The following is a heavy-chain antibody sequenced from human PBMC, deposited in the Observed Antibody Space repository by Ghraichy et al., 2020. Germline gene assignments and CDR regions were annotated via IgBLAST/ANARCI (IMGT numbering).Heavy chain of an antibody. CDR1: GGSISSYY. D-gene: IGHD6-19*01. J-gene: IGHJ4*02. V-gene: IGHV4-59*08. CDR2: IYYSGST. CDR3: ARLGIAVAGLDY. Sequence: SETLSLTCTVSGGSISSYYWSWIRQPPGKGLEWIGYIYYSGSTNYNPSLKSRVTISVDTSKNQFSLKLSSVTAADTAVYYCARLGIAVAGLDYWGQGTLVTVSS.